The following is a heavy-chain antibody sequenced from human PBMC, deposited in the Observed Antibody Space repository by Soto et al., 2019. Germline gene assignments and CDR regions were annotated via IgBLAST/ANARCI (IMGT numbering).Heavy chain of an antibody. J-gene: IGHJ6*02. CDR3: ARPYSSSTYYYYGMDV. D-gene: IGHD6-6*01. Sequence: ASVKVSCKTSGYTFVHYFIHWVRQAPGQGLEWMGIINPRGGSTSYAQKFQGRVTMTRDTSTSTVYMELSSLRSEDTAVYYCARPYSSSTYYYYGMDVWGQGTTVTVSS. V-gene: IGHV1-46*01. CDR2: INPRGGST. CDR1: GYTFVHYF.